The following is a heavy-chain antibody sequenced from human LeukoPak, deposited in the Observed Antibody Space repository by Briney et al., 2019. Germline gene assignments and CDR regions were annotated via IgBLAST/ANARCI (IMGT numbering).Heavy chain of an antibody. CDR2: INPNSGGT. Sequence: SVKVSCKASGYTFTGYYMHWVRQAPGQGLEWMGWINPNSGGTNYAQKFQGRVTMTRDTSISTAYLEVSRLRSDGTAVCFWSRVISYYYDSSGYGEGYFDYWGQGTLVTVSS. CDR1: GYTFTGYY. CDR3: SRVISYYYDSSGYGEGYFDY. V-gene: IGHV1-2*02. D-gene: IGHD3-22*01. J-gene: IGHJ4*02.